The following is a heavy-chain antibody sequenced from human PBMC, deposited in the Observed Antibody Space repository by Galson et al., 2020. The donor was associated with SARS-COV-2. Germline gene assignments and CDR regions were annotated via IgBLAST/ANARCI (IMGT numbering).Heavy chain of an antibody. Sequence: SETLSLTCAVYGGSFSGYYWSWIRQPPGKGLEWIGEINQSGGTNYNPSLKSRVTISVDTSKNQFSLKLRSVTAADTAVYYCARGRTIGEGGSADYDYRFDYWSQGTLVTVSS. CDR1: GGSFSGYY. D-gene: IGHD5-12*01. CDR3: ARGRTIGEGGSADYDYRFDY. V-gene: IGHV4-34*01. CDR2: INQSGGT. J-gene: IGHJ4*02.